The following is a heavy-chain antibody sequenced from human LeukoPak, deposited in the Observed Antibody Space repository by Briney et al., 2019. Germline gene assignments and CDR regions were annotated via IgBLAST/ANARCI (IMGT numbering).Heavy chain of an antibody. D-gene: IGHD2-15*01. Sequence: PGGSLRLSCAASGFTFSSYGMHWVRQAPGKGLEWVAVIWYDGSNKYYADSVKGRFTISRDNSKNTLYLQMNSLGAEDTAVYYCAREGRYCSGGSCYSDYWGQGTLVTVSS. CDR3: AREGRYCSGGSCYSDY. CDR2: IWYDGSNK. V-gene: IGHV3-33*01. J-gene: IGHJ4*02. CDR1: GFTFSSYG.